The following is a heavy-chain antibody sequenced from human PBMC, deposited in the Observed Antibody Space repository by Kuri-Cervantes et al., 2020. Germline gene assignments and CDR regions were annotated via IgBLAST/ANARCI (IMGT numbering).Heavy chain of an antibody. Sequence: SLKISCAASGFTFDDYAMHWARQAPGKGLEWVSGISWNSGSIGYADSVKGRFTISRDNAKNSLYLQMNSLRAEDTALYYCARDLTGWSDYWGQGTLVTVSS. CDR1: GFTFDDYA. CDR2: ISWNSGSI. D-gene: IGHD1-14*01. J-gene: IGHJ4*02. V-gene: IGHV3-9*01. CDR3: ARDLTGWSDY.